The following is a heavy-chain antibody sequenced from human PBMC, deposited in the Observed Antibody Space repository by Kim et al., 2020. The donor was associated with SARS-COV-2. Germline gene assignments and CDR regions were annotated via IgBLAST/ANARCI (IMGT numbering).Heavy chain of an antibody. CDR3: ARGIRLPFYYYYYGMDV. D-gene: IGHD2-21*02. V-gene: IGHV3-33*05. Sequence: GGSLRLSCAASGFTFSSYGMHWVRQAPGKGLEWVAVISYDGSNKYYADSVKGRFTISRDNSKNSLYLQMNSLRAEDTAVYYCARGIRLPFYYYYYGMDVWRQGTTVTVS. CDR2: ISYDGSNK. J-gene: IGHJ6*02. CDR1: GFTFSSYG.